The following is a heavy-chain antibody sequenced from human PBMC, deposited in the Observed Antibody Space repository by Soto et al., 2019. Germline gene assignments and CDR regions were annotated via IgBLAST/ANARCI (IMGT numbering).Heavy chain of an antibody. CDR3: ATSQKGYNWNYFDH. CDR2: VFYTGFT. CDR1: GGSISGSYYY. D-gene: IGHD1-20*01. J-gene: IGHJ4*02. V-gene: IGHV4-39*01. Sequence: ASGTLSLTCAVSGGSISGSYYYWAWLRQSPGKGPEWIGSVFYTGFTSYNPSLESRVSVSVDTSKSQFSLKLSAVTAADTAVYYCATSQKGYNWNYFDHWGQGALVTVSS.